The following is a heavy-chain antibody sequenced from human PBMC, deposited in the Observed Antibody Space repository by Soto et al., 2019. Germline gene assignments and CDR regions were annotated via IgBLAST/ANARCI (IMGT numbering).Heavy chain of an antibody. Sequence: GESLKISCAASGFTFSSYAMSWVRQAPGKGLEWVSTISGSGGSTYYADSVKGRFTISRDNSKNTLYLQMNSLRAEDTAVYYCAKVDYGDYELQRPFDYWGQGTLVTVSS. D-gene: IGHD4-17*01. CDR1: GFTFSSYA. J-gene: IGHJ4*02. V-gene: IGHV3-23*01. CDR2: ISGSGGST. CDR3: AKVDYGDYELQRPFDY.